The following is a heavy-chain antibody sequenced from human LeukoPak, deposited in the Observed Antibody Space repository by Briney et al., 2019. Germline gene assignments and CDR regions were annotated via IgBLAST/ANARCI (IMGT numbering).Heavy chain of an antibody. CDR2: INPSGGST. V-gene: IGHV1-46*01. Sequence: ASVKVSCKASGYTFTSYYMHWVRQAPGQGLEWMGIINPSGGSTSYAQKFQGRVTMTRDTSTSTVYMELSSLRSEDTAVYYCARATRYCSVGSCYSVPPQKNYGMDVWGQGTTVTVSS. J-gene: IGHJ6*02. D-gene: IGHD2-15*01. CDR3: ARATRYCSVGSCYSVPPQKNYGMDV. CDR1: GYTFTSYY.